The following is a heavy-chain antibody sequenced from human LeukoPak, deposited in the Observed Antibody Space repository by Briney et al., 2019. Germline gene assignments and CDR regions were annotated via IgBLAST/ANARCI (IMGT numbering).Heavy chain of an antibody. CDR1: GFSFSRHS. D-gene: IGHD5-18*01. J-gene: IGHJ4*02. Sequence: GGSLRLSCAASGFSFSRHSMHWVRQAPGKGLEWVSTVSDSSDVHYSDSVKGRFTISRDNARNSLYLQMNSLRDEDTAVYYCARDGLHTAHFDYWGQGTLVTVSS. V-gene: IGHV3-69-1*01. CDR3: ARDGLHTAHFDY. CDR2: VSDSSDV.